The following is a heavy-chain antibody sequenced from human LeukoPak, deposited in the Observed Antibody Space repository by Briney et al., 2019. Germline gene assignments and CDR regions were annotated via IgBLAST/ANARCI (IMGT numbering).Heavy chain of an antibody. CDR2: INSDGSST. Sequence: GGSLRLSCAASGFTFSAFWMHWVRQAPEKGLVWVSRINSDGSSTTYADSVKGRFTVSRDNAKNTLYLQMDSLRAEDSAVYYCARGLVHDTSGYYSDYWGQGILVTVSS. J-gene: IGHJ4*02. CDR1: GFTFSAFW. D-gene: IGHD3-22*01. V-gene: IGHV3-74*01. CDR3: ARGLVHDTSGYYSDY.